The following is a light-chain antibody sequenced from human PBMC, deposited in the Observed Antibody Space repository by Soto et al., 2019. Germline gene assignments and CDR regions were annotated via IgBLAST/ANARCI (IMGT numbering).Light chain of an antibody. Sequence: EIVLTQSPGTLSLSPGERATLSCRASQNISSSSLAWYQQKPGQAPRLLIHAASSRATGIPDRFSGSGSGTDFTLTISRLEPEDFAVYYCQQYGGSAPYTFGQGTKLEIK. V-gene: IGKV3-20*01. CDR1: QNISSSS. J-gene: IGKJ2*01. CDR2: AAS. CDR3: QQYGGSAPYT.